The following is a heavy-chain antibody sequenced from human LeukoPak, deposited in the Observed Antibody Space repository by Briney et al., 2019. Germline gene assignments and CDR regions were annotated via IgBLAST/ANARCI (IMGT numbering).Heavy chain of an antibody. V-gene: IGHV3-23*01. D-gene: IGHD1-26*01. J-gene: IGHJ4*02. CDR3: AKLREWELPDLFDY. CDR1: GFTFSTYA. CDR2: ISANGGST. Sequence: PGGSLRLSCAASGFTFSTYAMSWVRQAPGKGLEWVSAISANGGSTFYADSVKGRFTVSRDSSKNTLYLQMNSLRAEDTAVYYCAKLREWELPDLFDYWGQGTLVTVSS.